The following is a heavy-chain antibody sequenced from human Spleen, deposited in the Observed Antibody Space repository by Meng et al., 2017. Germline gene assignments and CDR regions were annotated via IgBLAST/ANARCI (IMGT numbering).Heavy chain of an antibody. D-gene: IGHD2-8*01. J-gene: IGHJ4*02. Sequence: ASVKVSCKALGGIFSNYVIGWVRQAPGQGLEWMGRINPNSGGTNYAQKFQGRVTMTRDTSISTAYMELSRLRSDDTAVYYCARDNDYGDYWGQGTLVTVSS. CDR3: ARDNDYGDY. CDR1: GGIFSNYV. CDR2: INPNSGGT. V-gene: IGHV1-2*06.